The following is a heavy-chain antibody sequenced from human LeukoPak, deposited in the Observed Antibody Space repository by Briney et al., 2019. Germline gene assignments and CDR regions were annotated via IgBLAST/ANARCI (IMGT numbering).Heavy chain of an antibody. J-gene: IGHJ4*02. CDR1: GGSFSGYY. D-gene: IGHD4-23*01. CDR3: ARGLTYGGNSKLGY. Sequence: PSETLSLTCAVYGGSFSGYYWSWIRQPPGKGLEWIGEINHSGSTNYNPSLKSRVTISVDTSKNQFSLKLSSVTAADTAVYYCARGLTYGGNSKLGYWGQGTLVTVSS. CDR2: INHSGST. V-gene: IGHV4-34*01.